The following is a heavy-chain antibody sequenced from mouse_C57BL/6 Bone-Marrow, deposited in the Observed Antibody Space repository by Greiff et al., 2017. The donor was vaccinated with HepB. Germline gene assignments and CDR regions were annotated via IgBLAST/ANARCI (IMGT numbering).Heavy chain of an antibody. CDR2: ISNLAYSI. J-gene: IGHJ3*01. V-gene: IGHV5-15*01. CDR1: GFTFSDYG. Sequence: EVKLQESGGGLVQPGGSLKLSCAASGFTFSDYGMAWVRQAPRKGPEWVAFISNLAYSIYYADTVTGRFTISRENAKNTLYLEMSSLRSEDTAMYYCARQGYGSSYDWFAYWGQGTLVTVSA. D-gene: IGHD1-1*01. CDR3: ARQGYGSSYDWFAY.